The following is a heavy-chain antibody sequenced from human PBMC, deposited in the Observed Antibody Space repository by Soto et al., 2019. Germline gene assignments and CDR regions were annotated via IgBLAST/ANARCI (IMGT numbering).Heavy chain of an antibody. Sequence: QVQLVESGGGVVQPGRSLRLSCAASGFTFSSHVMHWVRQAPGKGLEWVAVISFDGSNKYYADSVKGRFTISRDNSNNTLYLQRNSLRAEDTALYYCAKDWGKYCSGATCYLFDDWGQGTLVTVSS. CDR2: ISFDGSNK. D-gene: IGHD2-15*01. CDR1: GFTFSSHV. J-gene: IGHJ4*02. CDR3: AKDWGKYCSGATCYLFDD. V-gene: IGHV3-30*18.